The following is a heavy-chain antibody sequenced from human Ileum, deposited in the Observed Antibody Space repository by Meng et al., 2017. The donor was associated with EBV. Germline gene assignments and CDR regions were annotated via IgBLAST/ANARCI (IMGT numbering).Heavy chain of an antibody. CDR1: GDSVSGSDW. V-gene: IGHV4-4*02. CDR2: VYHDGAT. Sequence: VPLRASGPGLVKPSGTLSLTCAVSGDSVSGSDWWSWVRQPPGKGLEWIGEVYHDGATNYHPSLKSRVTISLDKSKNEVNLHLNSLTAADTAVYFCARSSPIVRGLDYWGQGTLVTVSS. CDR3: ARSSPIVRGLDY. J-gene: IGHJ4*02. D-gene: IGHD3-10*01.